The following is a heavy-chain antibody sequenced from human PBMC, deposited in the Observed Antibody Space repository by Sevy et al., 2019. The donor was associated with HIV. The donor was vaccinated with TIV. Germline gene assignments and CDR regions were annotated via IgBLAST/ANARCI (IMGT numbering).Heavy chain of an antibody. Sequence: SETLSLTCTVSGGSINNYYWTWIRQPPGKGLEWIGYIYYSGRIKCNPSLKSRVTISVDTSKNQFSLKLSSVTAADTAVYYSARALQNYYYGMDVWGQGTTVTVSS. CDR2: IYYSGRI. CDR1: GGSINNYY. V-gene: IGHV4-59*01. CDR3: ARALQNYYYGMDV. J-gene: IGHJ6*02.